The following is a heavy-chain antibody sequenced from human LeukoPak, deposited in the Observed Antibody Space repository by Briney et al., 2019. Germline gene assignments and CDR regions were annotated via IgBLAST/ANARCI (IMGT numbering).Heavy chain of an antibody. CDR2: IRSTANGYAT. CDR1: GFTFSGSA. CDR3: AKRFPREYYFDY. Sequence: PGGSLRLSCAASGFTFSGSALHWVRQASGKGLEWVGRIRSTANGYATAYAASVKGRFTISRDDSKNTAYLQMDSLKTEDTAVYYCAKRFPREYYFDYWGQGTLVTVSS. V-gene: IGHV3-73*01. J-gene: IGHJ4*02. D-gene: IGHD3-10*01.